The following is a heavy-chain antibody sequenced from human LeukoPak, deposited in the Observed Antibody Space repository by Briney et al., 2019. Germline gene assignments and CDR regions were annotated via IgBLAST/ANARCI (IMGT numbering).Heavy chain of an antibody. CDR1: GGSINKYF. CDR3: ARVCGSATNYRLCGFDV. D-gene: IGHD3-10*01. V-gene: IGHV4-4*07. Sequence: SETLSLTCIVSGGSINKYFWNWIRQPAGKGLEWIGRIDSVGTSNYNPSLRGRVTMSVDTSKSHFSLEVTSMTAADTAMYYCARVCGSATNYRLCGFDVWGQGTVATVSS. J-gene: IGHJ3*01. CDR2: IDSVGTS.